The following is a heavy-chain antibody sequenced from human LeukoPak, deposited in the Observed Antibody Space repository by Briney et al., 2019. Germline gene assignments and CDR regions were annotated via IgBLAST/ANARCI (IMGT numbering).Heavy chain of an antibody. V-gene: IGHV4-39*01. J-gene: IGHJ4*02. CDR2: LYHSGFS. D-gene: IGHD3-10*01. CDR1: GASVSDSTYS. Sequence: KSSETLSLTCTVSGASVSDSTYSWGWIRQPPGKGLEWIGTLYHSGFSWYNPSLKSRITTSVDTSKSQISLNLSSVTAADTAVYYCASKNPRAYYFDYWGQGILVTVSS. CDR3: ASKNPRAYYFDY.